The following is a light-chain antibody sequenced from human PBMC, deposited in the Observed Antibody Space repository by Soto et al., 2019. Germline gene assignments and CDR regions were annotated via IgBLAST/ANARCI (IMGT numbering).Light chain of an antibody. CDR1: QSIRGI. Sequence: DIQMTQSPSSLSASVGDRVSITCRASQSIRGILNWYQQKPGKAPELLIYATSILNSGVPSRFSGSASGTEFTLTISSLQPEDFATYYCQQCYSTPPLSFGGGTKVDIK. CDR2: ATS. J-gene: IGKJ4*01. CDR3: QQCYSTPPLS. V-gene: IGKV1-39*01.